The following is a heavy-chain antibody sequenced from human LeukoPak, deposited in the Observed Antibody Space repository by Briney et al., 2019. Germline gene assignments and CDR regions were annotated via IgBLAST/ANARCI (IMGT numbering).Heavy chain of an antibody. CDR1: GGTFSSYA. CDR2: IIPILGIA. V-gene: IGHV1-69*04. D-gene: IGHD6-19*01. Sequence: SVKVSCKASGGTFSSYAISWVRQAPGQGLEWMGRIIPILGIANYAQKFQGRVTITADKSTSTAYMELSSLRSEDTAVYYCARVDVVAVAGQDYWGQGTLVTASS. CDR3: ARVDVVAVAGQDY. J-gene: IGHJ4*02.